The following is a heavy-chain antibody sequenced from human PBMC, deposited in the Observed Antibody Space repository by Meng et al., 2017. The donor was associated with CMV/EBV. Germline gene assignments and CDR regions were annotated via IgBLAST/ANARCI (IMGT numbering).Heavy chain of an antibody. D-gene: IGHD6-6*01. CDR2: INHIGRT. J-gene: IGHJ4*02. V-gene: IGHV4-34*01. Sequence: VPLQPACPVRLIASDTLTLTCAGYGGCFSGYYCSWIRQPPWKGLEWIGEINHIGRTNYNPSLKSRVNISVDTSKNQFSLKLSSVTAADTAVYYCARGSIAARLGVGDWGQGTLVTVSS. CDR1: GGCFSGYY. CDR3: ARGSIAARLGVGD.